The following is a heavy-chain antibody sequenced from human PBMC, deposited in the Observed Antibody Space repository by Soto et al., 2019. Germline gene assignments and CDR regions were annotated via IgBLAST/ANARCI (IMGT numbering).Heavy chain of an antibody. CDR3: ARVKTPYYYYGMDV. J-gene: IGHJ6*02. CDR1: GYSFSTYW. V-gene: IGHV5-51*01. CDR2: IYPDDSDT. Sequence: VESLKISCGGSGYSFSTYWIGWVRQMPEKGLEWMGIIYPDDSDTKYSPSFQGQVTISADKSISIVYLQWSSLKASDTAIYYCARVKTPYYYYGMDVWGQGTTVTVSS.